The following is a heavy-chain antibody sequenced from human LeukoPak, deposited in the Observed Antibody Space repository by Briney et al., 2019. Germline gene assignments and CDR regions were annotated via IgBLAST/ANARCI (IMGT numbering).Heavy chain of an antibody. D-gene: IGHD3-10*01. V-gene: IGHV3-74*01. J-gene: IGHJ4*02. CDR2: INDDGSTI. Sequence: PGGSLRLSCAASGFTFSDSCMHWVRQVPGKGLVWVSRINDDGSTINYADSVKGRFTISRDNAKNTVYLQMNSLRAEDSAVYYCANWFEIYYWGQGTLVTVAS. CDR1: GFTFSDSC. CDR3: ANWFEIYY.